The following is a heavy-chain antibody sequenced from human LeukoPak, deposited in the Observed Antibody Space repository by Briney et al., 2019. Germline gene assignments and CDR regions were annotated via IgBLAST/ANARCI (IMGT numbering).Heavy chain of an antibody. J-gene: IGHJ5*02. CDR3: AKVGYFDWYTDNWFDP. CDR2: ISGSGGST. V-gene: IGHV3-23*01. CDR1: GFTFSSYA. Sequence: PGGSLRLSCAASGFTFSSYAMSWVRQAPGKGLEWVSAISGSGGSTYYADSVKGRFTISRDNSKNTLYLQMNSLRAEDTAVYYCAKVGYFDWYTDNWFDPWGQGTLVTVSS. D-gene: IGHD3-9*01.